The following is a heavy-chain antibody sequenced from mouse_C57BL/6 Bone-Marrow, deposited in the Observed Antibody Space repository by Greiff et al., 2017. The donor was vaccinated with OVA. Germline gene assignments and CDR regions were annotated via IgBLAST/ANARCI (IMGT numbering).Heavy chain of an antibody. CDR3: ARGRFYDGYYGWYFDV. V-gene: IGHV1-55*01. Sequence: QVQLQQPGAELVKPGASVKMSCKASGYTFTSYWITWVKQRPGQGLEWIGDIYPGSGSTNYNEKFKSKATLTVDTSSSTAYMQLSSLTSEDSAVYYCARGRFYDGYYGWYFDVWGTGTTVTVSS. CDR2: IYPGSGST. D-gene: IGHD2-3*01. CDR1: GYTFTSYW. J-gene: IGHJ1*03.